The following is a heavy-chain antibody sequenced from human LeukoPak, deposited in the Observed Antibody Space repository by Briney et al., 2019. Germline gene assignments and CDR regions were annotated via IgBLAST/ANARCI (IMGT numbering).Heavy chain of an antibody. Sequence: GGSLRLSCAASGFTFSSYSMNWVRQAPGKGLEWVSSISSSSSYIYYADSVKGRFTISRDNAKNSLYLQMNSLRAEDTAVYYCARLHSGYSPRDYWGQGTLVTVSS. D-gene: IGHD3-22*01. V-gene: IGHV3-21*01. CDR3: ARLHSGYSPRDY. CDR1: GFTFSSYS. CDR2: ISSSSSYI. J-gene: IGHJ4*02.